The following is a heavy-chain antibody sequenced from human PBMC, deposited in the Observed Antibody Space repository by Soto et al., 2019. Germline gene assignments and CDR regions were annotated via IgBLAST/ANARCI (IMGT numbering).Heavy chain of an antibody. D-gene: IGHD2-15*01. CDR1: GGSFSGYY. Sequence: QVQLQQWGAGLLKPSETLSLTCAVYGGSFSGYYWSWIRQPPGKGLEWIGEINHSGSTNYNPSLKSRVTISVDTSKNQFSLKLSSVTAADTAVYYCARGRFGYCSGGSCYFISGWAFDIWGQGTMVTVSS. J-gene: IGHJ3*02. V-gene: IGHV4-34*01. CDR3: ARGRFGYCSGGSCYFISGWAFDI. CDR2: INHSGST.